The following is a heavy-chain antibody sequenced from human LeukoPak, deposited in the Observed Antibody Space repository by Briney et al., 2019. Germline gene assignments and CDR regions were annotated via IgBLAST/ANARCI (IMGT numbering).Heavy chain of an antibody. Sequence: PGGSLRLSCAASGFMFSSFEMYWVRRAPGKGLEWVAYISSGASTMYYADSVKGRFTISRDDAKTSLFLQMNSLRAEDTAVYYCALLAVASDFDYWGQGTLVTVSS. CDR2: ISSGASTM. V-gene: IGHV3-48*03. D-gene: IGHD6-19*01. CDR1: GFMFSSFE. CDR3: ALLAVASDFDY. J-gene: IGHJ4*02.